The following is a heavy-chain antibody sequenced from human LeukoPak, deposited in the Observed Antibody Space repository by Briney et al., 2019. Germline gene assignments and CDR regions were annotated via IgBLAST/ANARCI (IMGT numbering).Heavy chain of an antibody. D-gene: IGHD6-19*01. V-gene: IGHV3-66*02. CDR2: IYSGGST. CDR3: ARDPYSGGWYRWFDP. J-gene: IGHJ5*02. Sequence: GGSLRLSCAASGFTITNNYISWVRQAPGKGLELVSVIYSGGSTYYGDSVKGRFTMSRDDSKNTLYLQMNSLRVEDTAVYYCARDPYSGGWYRWFDPWGQGTLVTVSS. CDR1: GFTITNNY.